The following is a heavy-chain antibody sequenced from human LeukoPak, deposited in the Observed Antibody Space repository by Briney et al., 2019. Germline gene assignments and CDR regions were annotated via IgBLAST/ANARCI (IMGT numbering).Heavy chain of an antibody. J-gene: IGHJ6*02. Sequence: ASVKVSCKASVYTFTGYYMHWVRQAPGQGREWRGRIYPNRGGTHYAQKFQGRVTMTRDTSISTAYMELRRLRSDDTAVYYCARAGYCSGGSCYSEYYYYGMDVWGQGTTVTVSS. CDR2: IYPNRGGT. CDR3: ARAGYCSGGSCYSEYYYYGMDV. D-gene: IGHD2-15*01. CDR1: VYTFTGYY. V-gene: IGHV1-2*06.